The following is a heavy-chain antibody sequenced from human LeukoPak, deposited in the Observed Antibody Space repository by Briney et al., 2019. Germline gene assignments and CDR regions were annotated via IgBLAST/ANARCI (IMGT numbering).Heavy chain of an antibody. D-gene: IGHD3-10*01. CDR3: ARDLRGSTDAFDI. J-gene: IGHJ3*02. CDR1: GGTFSSYA. CDR2: IIPIFGTA. V-gene: IGHV1-69*13. Sequence: SVKVSCKASGGTFSSYAISWVRQAPGQGLEWMGGIIPIFGTANYAQKFQGRVTITADESTSTAYMELSSLRSEDTAVYYCARDLRGSTDAFDIWGQGTMVTVSS.